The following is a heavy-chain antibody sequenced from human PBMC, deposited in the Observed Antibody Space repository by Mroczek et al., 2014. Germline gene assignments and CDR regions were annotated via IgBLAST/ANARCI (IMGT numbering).Heavy chain of an antibody. CDR3: ARAGLSSTAGDYYYYMDV. J-gene: IGHJ6*03. V-gene: IGHV3-33*01. CDR2: IWYDGSNK. Sequence: QVQLVQSGGGVVQPGRSLRLSCAASGFTFSSYGMHWVRQAPGKGLEWVAVIWYDGSNKYYADSVKGRFTISRDNSKNTLYLQMNSLRAEDTAVYYCARAGLSSTAGDYYYYMDVWGKGTTVTVSS. D-gene: IGHD2-2*01. CDR1: GFTFSSYG.